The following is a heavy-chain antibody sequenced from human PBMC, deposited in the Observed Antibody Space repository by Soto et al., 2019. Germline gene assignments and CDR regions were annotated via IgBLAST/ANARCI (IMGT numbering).Heavy chain of an antibody. D-gene: IGHD2-21*02. V-gene: IGHV4-34*01. CDR1: GGSFSGYY. J-gene: IGHJ4*02. CDR3: ARGGYGGNSGLGHFDY. CDR2: IIYSGST. Sequence: QVQLQQWGAGLLKPSETLSLTCAVYGGSFSGYYWSWIRPPPGKGLEWIGGIIYSGSTNYNPSRKRRVTISIDTSNNQFSLKLSSVTAADTAVYYCARGGYGGNSGLGHFDYWGQGTLVNVSS.